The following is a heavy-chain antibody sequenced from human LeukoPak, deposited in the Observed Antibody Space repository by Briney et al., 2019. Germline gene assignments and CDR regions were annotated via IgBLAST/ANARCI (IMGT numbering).Heavy chain of an antibody. CDR1: GYPFTSYG. V-gene: IGHV1-18*01. J-gene: IGHJ4*02. CDR3: ARSYSSSSNFDY. D-gene: IGHD6-6*01. Sequence: ASVKVSCKASGYPFTSYGITWVRQAPGQGPEWMGWISAYTGNTNYAQKFQGRVSMTTGTSTTTAYMELRSLRSDDTAVYYCARSYSSSSNFDYWGQGTLVTVSS. CDR2: ISAYTGNT.